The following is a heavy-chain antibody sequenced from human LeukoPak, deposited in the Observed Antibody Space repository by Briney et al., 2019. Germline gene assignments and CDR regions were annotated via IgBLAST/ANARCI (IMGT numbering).Heavy chain of an antibody. Sequence: GESLKISCKGSGYSFTSYWIAWVRQMPGKGLEWMGIIYPGDSDTRDSPSLQGQVTISADKSISTAYLQWSSLKASDNAMYYCARRDWGSYWYFDLWGRGTLVTVSS. V-gene: IGHV5-51*01. CDR1: GYSFTSYW. CDR3: ARRDWGSYWYFDL. CDR2: IYPGDSDT. D-gene: IGHD7-27*01. J-gene: IGHJ2*01.